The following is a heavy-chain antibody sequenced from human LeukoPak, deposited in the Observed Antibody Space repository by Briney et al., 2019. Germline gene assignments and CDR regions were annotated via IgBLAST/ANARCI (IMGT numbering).Heavy chain of an antibody. CDR2: IYTSGST. CDR3: ARENSGSYREFDY. CDR1: GGSISSYY. D-gene: IGHD1-26*01. Sequence: SETLSLTCTVSGGSISSYYWSWIRQPAGKGLEWIGRIYTSGSTTYNASLKSRVGMSVDTSKNQFSLKLSSVTAADTAVFYCARENSGSYREFDYWGQGTLVTVSS. V-gene: IGHV4-4*07. J-gene: IGHJ4*02.